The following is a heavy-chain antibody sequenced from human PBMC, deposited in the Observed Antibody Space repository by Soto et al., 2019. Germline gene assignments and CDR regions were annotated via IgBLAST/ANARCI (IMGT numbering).Heavy chain of an antibody. J-gene: IGHJ4*02. CDR1: GGSISSYY. Sequence: SETLSLTCTVSGGSISSYYWSWIRQPPGKGLVWFGYIFFIGSTNYNPSLKCRVTLSVDTSKNLFSLKLSSVIAADTAVYYCARDKLLLKVWGQGTLVTVSS. CDR3: ARDKLLLKV. D-gene: IGHD2-15*01. V-gene: IGHV4-59*01. CDR2: IFFIGST.